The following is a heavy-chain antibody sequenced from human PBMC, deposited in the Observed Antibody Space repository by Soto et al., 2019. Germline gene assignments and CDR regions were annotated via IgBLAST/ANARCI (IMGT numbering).Heavy chain of an antibody. J-gene: IGHJ4*02. V-gene: IGHV4-59*01. CDR2: IYYSGST. Sequence: TETLSLTCTVSGGSISSYYWSWIRQPPGKGLEWIGYIYYSGSTNYNPSLKSRVTISVDTSKNQFSLKLSSVTAADTAVYYCSMSIVGATRFDYWGQATLVTVS. CDR3: SMSIVGATRFDY. D-gene: IGHD1-26*01. CDR1: GGSISSYY.